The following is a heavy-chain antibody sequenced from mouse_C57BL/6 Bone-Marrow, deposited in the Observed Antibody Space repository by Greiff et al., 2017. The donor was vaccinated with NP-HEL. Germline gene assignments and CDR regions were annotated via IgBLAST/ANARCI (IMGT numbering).Heavy chain of an antibody. CDR2: IHPNSGST. CDR3: ARRLLRSYYAMGY. V-gene: IGHV1-64*01. D-gene: IGHD1-1*01. Sequence: QVQLQQPGAELVKPGASVKLSCKASGYTFTSYWMHWVKQRPGQGLEWIGLIHPNSGSTNYNEKFKSKATLTVDKSSSTAYMQLSSLTSEDSAVYYCARRLLRSYYAMGYWGQGTSVTVSS. J-gene: IGHJ4*01. CDR1: GYTFTSYW.